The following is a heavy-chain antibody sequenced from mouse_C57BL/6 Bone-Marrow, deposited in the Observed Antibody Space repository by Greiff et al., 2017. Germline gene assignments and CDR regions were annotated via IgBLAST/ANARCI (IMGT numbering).Heavy chain of an antibody. CDR3: TNYYGSSSGFDY. V-gene: IGHV1-15*01. J-gene: IGHJ2*01. CDR2: IDPETGGT. Sequence: VQLQQSGAELVRPGASVTLSCKASGYTFTDYELHWVKQTPVHGLEWIGAIDPETGGTAYNQKFKGKAILTADKSSSTAYMELRSLTSEDSAVYYCTNYYGSSSGFDYWGQGTTLTVSS. D-gene: IGHD1-1*01. CDR1: GYTFTDYE.